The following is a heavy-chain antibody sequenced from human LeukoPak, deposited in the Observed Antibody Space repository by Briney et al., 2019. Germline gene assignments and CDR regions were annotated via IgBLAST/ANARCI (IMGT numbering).Heavy chain of an antibody. CDR2: IIPIFGTA. D-gene: IGHD3-22*01. J-gene: IGHJ3*02. CDR1: GGTFSSYA. CDR3: ARERGGSGYCDI. Sequence: SVKVSCTASGGTFSSYAISWVRQAPGQGLEWMGRIIPIFGTANYAQKFQGRVTITTDESTSTAYMELSSLRSEDTAVYYCARERGGSGYCDIWGQGTMVTVSS. V-gene: IGHV1-69*05.